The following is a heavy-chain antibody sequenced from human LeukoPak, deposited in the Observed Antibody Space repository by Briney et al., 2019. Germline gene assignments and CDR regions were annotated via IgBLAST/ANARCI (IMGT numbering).Heavy chain of an antibody. D-gene: IGHD2-21*02. CDR3: TKGGHDFNPFYN. V-gene: IGHV3-23*01. CDR1: GFTFSTSP. J-gene: IGHJ4*02. Sequence: GGSLRLSCAVSGFTFSTSPMGWVRQAPGKGLEWVSSIHAGGKDPFCADSVQGRCTISRDNSKNTLFLQLNSLRVEDTAIYSCTKGGHDFNPFYNWGQGTLVTVSS. CDR2: IHAGGKDP.